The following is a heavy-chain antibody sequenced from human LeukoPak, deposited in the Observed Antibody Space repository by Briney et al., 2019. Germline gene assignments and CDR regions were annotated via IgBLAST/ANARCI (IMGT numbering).Heavy chain of an antibody. CDR3: AELGITMIGGV. CDR2: ISSSCSTI. Sequence: GGSLRLSCAASGFTFSSYEMNWVRQAPGKGLEGVSYISSSCSTIYYADSVEGRFTISRDNAKNSLYLQMNSLRAEDTAVYYCAELGITMIGGVWGKGTTVTISS. D-gene: IGHD3-10*02. CDR1: GFTFSSYE. V-gene: IGHV3-48*03. J-gene: IGHJ6*04.